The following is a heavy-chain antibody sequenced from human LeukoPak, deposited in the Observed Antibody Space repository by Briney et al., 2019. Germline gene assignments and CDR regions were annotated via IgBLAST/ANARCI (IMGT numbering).Heavy chain of an antibody. V-gene: IGHV3-23*01. Sequence: GGSLRLSCAASGFTFGSYAMSWVRQAPGKGLEWVSGISESGGSTYYADSVKGRFTISRDNSKNTLFLQMNSLRAGDTAVYYCAKDHIRRDGYSDFDYWGQGTLVTVSS. J-gene: IGHJ4*02. CDR3: AKDHIRRDGYSDFDY. CDR2: ISESGGST. CDR1: GFTFGSYA. D-gene: IGHD6-13*01.